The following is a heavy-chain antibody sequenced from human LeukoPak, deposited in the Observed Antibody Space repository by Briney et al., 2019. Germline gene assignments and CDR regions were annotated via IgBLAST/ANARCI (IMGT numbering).Heavy chain of an antibody. CDR2: INHSGST. CDR3: AREYCSGGSCYSINSAFDI. J-gene: IGHJ3*02. Sequence: SETLSLTCAVYGGSFSGYYWSWVRQPPGKGLEWIGEINHSGSTNYNPSLKSRVTISVDTSKNQFSLKLSSVTAADTAVYYCAREYCSGGSCYSINSAFDIWGQGTMVTVSS. CDR1: GGSFSGYY. V-gene: IGHV4-34*01. D-gene: IGHD2-15*01.